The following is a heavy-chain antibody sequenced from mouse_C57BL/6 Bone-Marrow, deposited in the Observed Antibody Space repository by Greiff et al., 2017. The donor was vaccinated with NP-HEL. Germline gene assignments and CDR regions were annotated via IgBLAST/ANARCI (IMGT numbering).Heavy chain of an antibody. CDR1: GYTFTSYW. CDR2: IYPGNSDT. Sequence: DVKLQESGTVLARPGASVKMSCKTSGYTFTSYWMHWVKQRPGQGLEWIGAIYPGNSDTSYNQKFKGKAKLTAVTSASTAYMELSSLTNEDSAVYYCTRWGITTRRAYYAMDYWGQGTSVTVSS. CDR3: TRWGITTRRAYYAMDY. J-gene: IGHJ4*01. V-gene: IGHV1-5*01. D-gene: IGHD2-4*01.